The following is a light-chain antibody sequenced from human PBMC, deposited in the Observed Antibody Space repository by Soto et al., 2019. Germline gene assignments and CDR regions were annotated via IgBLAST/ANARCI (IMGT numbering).Light chain of an antibody. CDR1: SSNIGAGYG. CDR3: ASWDDMLSGPV. J-gene: IGLJ2*01. CDR2: GNT. Sequence: QSVLTQPPSVSGAPGQTVTISCTGSSSNIGAGYGVHWYQLLPGTAPKLLIYGNTNRPSGVPDRFSGSKSGTSASLAISGLQSEDESYYYCASWDDMLSGPVLGGGTKLTVL. V-gene: IGLV1-40*01.